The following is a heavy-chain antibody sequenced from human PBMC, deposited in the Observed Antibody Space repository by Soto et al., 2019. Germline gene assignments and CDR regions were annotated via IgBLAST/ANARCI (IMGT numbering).Heavy chain of an antibody. J-gene: IGHJ6*02. V-gene: IGHV3-11*01. Sequence: GGSLRLSCAASGFTFSDYYMSWIRQAPGKGLEWVSYISSSGSTIYYADSVKGRFTISRDNAKNSLYLQMNSLRAEDTAVYYCARAATSYGSPKNYYGMDVWGQGTTVTVSS. CDR2: ISSSGSTI. D-gene: IGHD5-18*01. CDR3: ARAATSYGSPKNYYGMDV. CDR1: GFTFSDYY.